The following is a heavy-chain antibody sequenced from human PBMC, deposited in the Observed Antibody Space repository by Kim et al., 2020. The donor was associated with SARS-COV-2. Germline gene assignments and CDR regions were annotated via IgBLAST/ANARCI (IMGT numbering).Heavy chain of an antibody. D-gene: IGHD3-10*01. Sequence: ASVKVSCKASGYTFTSYAMHWVRQAPGQRLEWMGWINAGNGNTKYSQKFQGRVTITRDTSASTAYMELSSLRSEDTAVYYCARVGPLHYYGSGSADYWGQGTLVTVSS. J-gene: IGHJ4*02. CDR2: INAGNGNT. CDR3: ARVGPLHYYGSGSADY. V-gene: IGHV1-3*01. CDR1: GYTFTSYA.